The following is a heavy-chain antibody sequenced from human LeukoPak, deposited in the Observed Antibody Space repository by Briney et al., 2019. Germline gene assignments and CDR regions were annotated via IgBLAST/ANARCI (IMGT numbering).Heavy chain of an antibody. J-gene: IGHJ4*02. CDR3: ATPLASVYRFDY. D-gene: IGHD2/OR15-2a*01. V-gene: IGHV4-39*01. CDR1: GGSISSSSYY. CDR2: IYYSGST. Sequence: PSETLSLTCTVSGGSISSSSYYWGWIRQPPGKGLEWIGSIYYSGSTYYNPSLKSRVTISVDTSKSQFSLKLSSVTAADTAVYYCATPLASVYRFDYWGQGTLVTVSS.